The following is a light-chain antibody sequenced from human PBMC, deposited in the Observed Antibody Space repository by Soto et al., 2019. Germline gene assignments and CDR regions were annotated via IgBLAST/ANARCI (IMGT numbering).Light chain of an antibody. CDR2: KVS. CDR3: MQHRQTLS. Sequence: EIVMTQTPLSSPVTLGQPASISCRSSQSLVDTDGNTYLSWLHQRPGQPPRLLIYKVSNRFSGVPDRFSGSGAGTDFTLHISWVEAEDVGVYYCMQHRQTLSFGGGTKVEIK. J-gene: IGKJ4*01. CDR1: QSLVDTDGNTY. V-gene: IGKV2-24*01.